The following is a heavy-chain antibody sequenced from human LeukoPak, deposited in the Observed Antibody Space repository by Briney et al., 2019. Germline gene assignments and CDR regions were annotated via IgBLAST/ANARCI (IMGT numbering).Heavy chain of an antibody. J-gene: IGHJ4*02. D-gene: IGHD5-24*01. CDR1: GFTFSSYG. V-gene: IGHV3-30*18. Sequence: QTGGPLRLSCAASGFTFSSYGMHWVRQAPGKGLEWVAVISYDGSNKYYADSVKGRFTISRDNSKNTLYLQMNSLRAEDTAVYYCAKESIDGYNDYWGQGTLVTVSS. CDR3: AKESIDGYNDY. CDR2: ISYDGSNK.